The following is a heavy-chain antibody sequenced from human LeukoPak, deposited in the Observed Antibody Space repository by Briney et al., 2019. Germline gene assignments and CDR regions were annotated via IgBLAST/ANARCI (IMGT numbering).Heavy chain of an antibody. CDR2: INPNNGGT. Sequence: ASVKVSCKASGYTFTGYYMHWVRQAPGQGLEWMGWINPNNGGTDYAQKFQGRVTMTRDTSISTAYMELSRLRSDDTAVYYCARVLPGDGYSYGYWGQGTLVTVSS. CDR3: ARVLPGDGYSYGY. D-gene: IGHD5-18*01. J-gene: IGHJ4*02. V-gene: IGHV1-2*02. CDR1: GYTFTGYY.